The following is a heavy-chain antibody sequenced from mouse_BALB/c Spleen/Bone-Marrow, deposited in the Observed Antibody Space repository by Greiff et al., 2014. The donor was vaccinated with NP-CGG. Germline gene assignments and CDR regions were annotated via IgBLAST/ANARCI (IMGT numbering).Heavy chain of an antibody. CDR2: IYPGDGNT. J-gene: IGHJ3*01. V-gene: IGHV1-82*01. Sequence: VKLQESGPELVKPGASVKISCKASGYAFSSSWMNWVKQRPGQGLEWIGRIYPGDGNTNYNGKFKGKATLTAGKSSTTAYMQLSSLTSVDSAVYFCALYDYDGLSWFAYWGQGTLVTVSA. CDR1: GYAFSSSW. D-gene: IGHD2-4*01. CDR3: ALYDYDGLSWFAY.